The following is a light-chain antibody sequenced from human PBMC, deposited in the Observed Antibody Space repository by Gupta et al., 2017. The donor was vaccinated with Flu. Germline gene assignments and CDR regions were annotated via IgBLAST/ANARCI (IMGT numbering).Light chain of an antibody. CDR3: QRLYTYPVT. CDR1: QAISHS. Sequence: DIQLTQSPSFLSASVGDRVAITCRASQAISHSLAWYQQKSGEGPKLLIYAVSTLHTAVPSRFSGSGSGTEFTLTISSRQPGDFGIYYCQRLYTYPVTFGGGPRWKSN. J-gene: IGKJ4*01. CDR2: AVS. V-gene: IGKV1-9*01.